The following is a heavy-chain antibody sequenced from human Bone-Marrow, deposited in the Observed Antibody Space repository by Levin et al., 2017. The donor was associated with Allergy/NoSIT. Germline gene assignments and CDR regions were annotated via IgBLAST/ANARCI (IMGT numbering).Heavy chain of an antibody. V-gene: IGHV1-69-2*01. CDR2: VDPEDGET. CDR1: GYTFSHHY. D-gene: IGHD4-17*01. J-gene: IGHJ6*03. Sequence: GASVKVSCKGSGYTFSHHYIHWVQQAPGKGFEWMGFVDPEDGETRYAEKFQGRVTIRADTSTDTAYMEVRSLRSEDTAVYYCATDLIGISHGALDLWGKGTTVIVSS. CDR3: ATDLIGISHGALDL.